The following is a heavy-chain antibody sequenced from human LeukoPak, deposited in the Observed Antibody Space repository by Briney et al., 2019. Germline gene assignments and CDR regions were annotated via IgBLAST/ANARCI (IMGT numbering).Heavy chain of an antibody. V-gene: IGHV4-34*01. J-gene: IGHJ4*02. CDR1: GGSFSGYY. CDR3: ARDGDY. CDR2: INHSGST. D-gene: IGHD7-27*01. Sequence: SETLSLTCAVYGGSFSGYYWSWIRQPPGKGLEWIGEINHSGSTNYNPSLKSRVTISVDTSKNQFSLKLSSVTAADTAVYYCARDGDYWGQGTLVTVSS.